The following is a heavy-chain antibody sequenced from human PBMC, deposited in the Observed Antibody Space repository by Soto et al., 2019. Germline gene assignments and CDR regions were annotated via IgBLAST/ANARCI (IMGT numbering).Heavy chain of an antibody. J-gene: IGHJ4*02. CDR3: ARRREAAHFDS. D-gene: IGHD1-26*01. CDR1: GFSLSSTVVG. V-gene: IGHV2-5*01. Sequence: QITLEESGPTLVKPTQTLTLTCTFSGFSLSSTVVGVGWIRQSPGKALEWLAFIYWNDDKRYTPSLKSRLTITKDTSKNQVVLTMTNMDPMDTATYYCARRREAAHFDSWGQGTLVTVSS. CDR2: IYWNDDK.